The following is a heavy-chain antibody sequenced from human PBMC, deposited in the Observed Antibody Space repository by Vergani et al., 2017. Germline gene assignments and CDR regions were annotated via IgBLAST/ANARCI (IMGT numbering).Heavy chain of an antibody. D-gene: IGHD2-15*01. CDR3: ARAKLGCCSGGSCYGMDV. CDR1: GYTLTELS. CDR2: FDPEDGET. V-gene: IGHV1-24*01. J-gene: IGHJ6*02. Sequence: QVQLVQSGAEVKKPGASVKVSCKVSGYTLTELSMHWVRQAPGKGLEWMGGFDPEDGETIYAQKFQGRVTMTEDTSTDTAYMELSSLRSEDTAVYYCARAKLGCCSGGSCYGMDVWGQGTTVTVSS.